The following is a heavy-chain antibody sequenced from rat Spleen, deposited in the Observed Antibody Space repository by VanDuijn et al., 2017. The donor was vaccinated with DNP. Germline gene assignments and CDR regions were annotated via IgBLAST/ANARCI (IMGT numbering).Heavy chain of an antibody. D-gene: IGHD1-1*01. J-gene: IGHJ4*01. Sequence: EVKLVESGGVLVQPGRSLKLSCAASGFNFSDYWMGWIRKFPGSEMEWIGHISYGGSTRYNPSLKSRISITRDTSKNQFFLQLNSLTTEDTATYYCARLRLEWEVRAMDAWGQGTSVTVSS. V-gene: IGHV3-1*01. CDR3: ARLRLEWEVRAMDA. CDR1: GFNFSDY. CDR2: ISYGGST.